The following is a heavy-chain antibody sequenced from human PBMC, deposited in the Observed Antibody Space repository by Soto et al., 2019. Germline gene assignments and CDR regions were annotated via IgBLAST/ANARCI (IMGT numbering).Heavy chain of an antibody. CDR1: GFTFSSYG. CDR2: ISYDGSNK. V-gene: IGHV3-30*03. D-gene: IGHD6-19*01. Sequence: QVQLVESGGGVVQPGRSLRLSCAASGFTFSSYGMHWVRQAPGKGLEWVAGISYDGSNKYYADSVKGRFTISRDKSKNTLYAQMTSLRSEDTAVYYCAESDEVGGTEMRVPFGYWGQGPLVTVSS. J-gene: IGHJ4*02. CDR3: AESDEVGGTEMRVPFGY.